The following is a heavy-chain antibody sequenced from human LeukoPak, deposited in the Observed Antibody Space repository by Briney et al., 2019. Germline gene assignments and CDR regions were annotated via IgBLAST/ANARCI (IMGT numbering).Heavy chain of an antibody. CDR3: ARLRNYYDRSGYKQLWFDP. CDR1: GGSISSYH. J-gene: IGHJ5*02. D-gene: IGHD3-22*01. V-gene: IGHV4-59*01. Sequence: PSDTLSLTCTVSGGSISSYHWSWIRQPPGKGLEWIGNMYYSGSTNYNPSLRSRVTISVDTSKNQFSLKLSSVTAADTAVYYCARLRNYYDRSGYKQLWFDPWGQGTLVTVSS. CDR2: MYYSGST.